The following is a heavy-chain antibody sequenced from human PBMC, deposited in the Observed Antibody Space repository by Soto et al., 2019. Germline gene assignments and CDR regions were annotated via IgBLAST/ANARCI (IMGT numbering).Heavy chain of an antibody. CDR1: GFTFSSYG. V-gene: IGHV3-30*03. J-gene: IGHJ4*02. Sequence: GGSLRLSCAASGFTFSSYGMYWVRQAPGKGLEWVAVISYDGSNKYYADSVKGRFTISRDNSKNTLYLQMNSLRAEDTAVYYRALPIAAAGLFDYWGQGTLVTVSS. D-gene: IGHD6-13*01. CDR2: ISYDGSNK. CDR3: ALPIAAAGLFDY.